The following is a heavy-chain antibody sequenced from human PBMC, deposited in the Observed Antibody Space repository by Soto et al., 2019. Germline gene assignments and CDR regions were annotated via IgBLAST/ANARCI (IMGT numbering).Heavy chain of an antibody. D-gene: IGHD4-4*01. V-gene: IGHV3-74*01. CDR3: SRFLTRTNYADRFDP. CDR1: GFTFSSYW. J-gene: IGHJ5*02. Sequence: GGSLRLSCAASGFTFSSYWMHWVRQAPGKGLVWVSRIKDDGGATSYADSVKGRFTISRDNAKNTLYLQMNSLRAEDTGVYYCSRFLTRTNYADRFDPWVKGPMV. CDR2: IKDDGGAT.